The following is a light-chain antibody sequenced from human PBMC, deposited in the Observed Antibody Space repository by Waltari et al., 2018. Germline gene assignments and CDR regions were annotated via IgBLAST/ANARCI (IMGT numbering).Light chain of an antibody. CDR1: QSVSRT. CDR2: GAS. Sequence: EIVLTQSPGTLSLSPGERAILPCRASQSVSRTLAWYQQKPGQAPKLLIYGASIRATGIPDRFTGSGSGTDFSLTISSLEPEDFAIYFCQHYVRLPATFGQGTKVEIK. CDR3: QHYVRLPAT. V-gene: IGKV3-20*01. J-gene: IGKJ1*01.